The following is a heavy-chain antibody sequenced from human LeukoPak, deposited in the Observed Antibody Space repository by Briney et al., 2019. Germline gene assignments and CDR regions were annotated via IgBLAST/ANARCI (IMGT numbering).Heavy chain of an antibody. CDR3: ARGGYNWFDP. CDR2: IYYSGST. J-gene: IGHJ5*02. CDR1: GGSISSSSYY. V-gene: IGHV4-39*07. Sequence: SEALSLTCTVSGGSISSSSYYWGWIRQPPGKGLEWIGSIYYSGSTYYNPSLKSRVIISVDTSKNQVSLKLSSVTAADTAVYYCARGGYNWFDPWGQGTLVTVSS. D-gene: IGHD3-16*01.